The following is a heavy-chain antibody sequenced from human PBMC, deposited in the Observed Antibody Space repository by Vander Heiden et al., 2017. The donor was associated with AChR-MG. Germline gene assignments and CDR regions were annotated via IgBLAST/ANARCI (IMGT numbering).Heavy chain of an antibody. Sequence: QLQLQESGPGLGKPSEPLSPLCTVSGGCISSSSYYWGWIRQPPGKGLEWIGSIYYSGSTYYNPSLKSRVTTSVDTSKNQFSLKLSSVTAADTAVYYCATPRVGSYYDSSGYDDYWGQGTLVTVSS. CDR3: ATPRVGSYYDSSGYDDY. D-gene: IGHD3-22*01. V-gene: IGHV4-39*01. CDR2: IYYSGST. CDR1: GGCISSSSYY. J-gene: IGHJ4*02.